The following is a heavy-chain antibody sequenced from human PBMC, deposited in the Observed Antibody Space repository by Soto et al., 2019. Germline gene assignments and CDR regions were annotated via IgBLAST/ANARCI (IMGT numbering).Heavy chain of an antibody. Sequence: SETLSLTCTVSGGSISSGGYYWSWIRQHPGKGLEWIGYIYYSGSTYYNPSLKSRVTISVDTSKNQFSLKLSSVTAADTAVYYCGTGWQQLALDYWGQGTLVTVSS. CDR1: GGSISSGGYY. CDR2: IYYSGST. V-gene: IGHV4-31*03. CDR3: GTGWQQLALDY. D-gene: IGHD6-13*01. J-gene: IGHJ4*02.